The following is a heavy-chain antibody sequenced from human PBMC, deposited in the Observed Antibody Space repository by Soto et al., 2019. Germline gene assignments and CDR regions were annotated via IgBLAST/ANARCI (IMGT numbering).Heavy chain of an antibody. CDR3: VKKSGWFNT. J-gene: IGHJ5*02. Sequence: QLLQSGGGLVQPGGSLTLSCAASGFTFGTTDMSWVRQAPGEGLEWVSTIDGSGGITYYADSVKGRFTISRDNSRHTVYLQMNSPRGDDTAVYYCVKKSGWFNTWGQRALVTVSS. CDR2: IDGSGGIT. CDR1: GFTFGTTD. V-gene: IGHV3-23*01.